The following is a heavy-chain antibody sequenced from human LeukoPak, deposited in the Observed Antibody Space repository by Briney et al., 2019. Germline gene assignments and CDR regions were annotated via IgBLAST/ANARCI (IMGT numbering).Heavy chain of an antibody. D-gene: IGHD1-26*01. CDR1: GYTLTELS. CDR2: FDPEDGET. J-gene: IGHJ5*02. V-gene: IGHV1-24*01. Sequence: GASVKVSCKVSGYTLTELSMHWVRQAPGKGLEWMGGFDPEDGETIYAQKFQGRVTMTRDTSISTAYMKLSSLRSDDTAVYYCARGSDSGTPRWFDPWGQGTLVTV. CDR3: ARGSDSGTPRWFDP.